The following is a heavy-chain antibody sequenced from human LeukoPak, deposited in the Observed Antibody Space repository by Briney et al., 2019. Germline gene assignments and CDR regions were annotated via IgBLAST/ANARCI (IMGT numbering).Heavy chain of an antibody. V-gene: IGHV3-33*01. CDR2: KWYDGSNK. Sequence: SGRSLRLSCAASGFTFSSYGMHWVRQAPGKGLEWVAVKWYDGSNKYYADSVKGRFTISRDNSKNTLYLQMNSLRAEDTAVYYCARGDGDYAGGYFDLWGRGTLVTVSS. J-gene: IGHJ2*01. CDR1: GFTFSSYG. CDR3: ARGDGDYAGGYFDL. D-gene: IGHD4-17*01.